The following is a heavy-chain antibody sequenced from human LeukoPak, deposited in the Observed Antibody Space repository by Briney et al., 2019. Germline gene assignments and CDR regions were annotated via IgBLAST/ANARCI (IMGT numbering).Heavy chain of an antibody. CDR1: GYTFTSHA. V-gene: IGHV1-3*01. CDR2: INAGNGNT. CDR3: ARDSSSWYRLYYFDY. Sequence: ASVKVSCKASGYTFTSHAMHWVRQAPGQRLEWMGWINAGNGNTKYSQKFQGRVTITRDTSASTAYMELSSLRSEDTAMYYCARDSSSWYRLYYFDYWGQGTLVTVSS. J-gene: IGHJ4*02. D-gene: IGHD6-13*01.